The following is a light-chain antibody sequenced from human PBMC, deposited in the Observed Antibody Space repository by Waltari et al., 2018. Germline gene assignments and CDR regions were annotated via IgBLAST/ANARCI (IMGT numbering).Light chain of an antibody. J-gene: IGLJ3*02. V-gene: IGLV10-54*04. CDR2: RNS. CDR1: RNNVGDQG. CDR3: SAWDRSLSAWV. Sequence: QAGLTQPPSVSKGLGQTATLSCTGNRNNVGDQGTACLQQHQGHPPKLLSYRNSNRPSGISEKFSTSRSGNTASLTITGLQPEDEADYYCSAWDRSLSAWVFGGGTKLTVL.